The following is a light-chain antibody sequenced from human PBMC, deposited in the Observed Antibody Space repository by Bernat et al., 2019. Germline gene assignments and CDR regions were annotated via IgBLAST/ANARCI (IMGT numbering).Light chain of an antibody. CDR3: QAWDSSAGV. V-gene: IGLV3-1*01. CDR2: RDN. CDR1: RLAN. Sequence: SYELTQPPSVSVSPGQTASITCSGDRLANTCWYQQKPGQSPVVVIFRDNKRPSGIPERSSGSNSGNTATLTISGTQPMDEADYYCQAWDSSAGVFGGGTKLTVL. J-gene: IGLJ3*02.